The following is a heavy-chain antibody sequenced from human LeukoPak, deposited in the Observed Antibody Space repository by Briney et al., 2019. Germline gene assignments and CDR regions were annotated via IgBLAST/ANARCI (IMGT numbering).Heavy chain of an antibody. V-gene: IGHV4-59*12. J-gene: IGHJ5*02. CDR3: ARDPYCSGGSCYLNWFDP. CDR2: IRYSGSA. D-gene: IGHD2-15*01. Sequence: PSETLSLTCTVSGDSISSYYWSWIRQPPGKGLEWIGYIRYSGSADYNPSLRSRVTMSVDTSKNQFSLKLSSVTAADTAVYYCARDPYCSGGSCYLNWFDPWGQGTLVTVSS. CDR1: GDSISSYY.